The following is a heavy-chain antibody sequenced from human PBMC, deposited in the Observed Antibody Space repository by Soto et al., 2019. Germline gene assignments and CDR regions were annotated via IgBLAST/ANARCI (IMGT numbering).Heavy chain of an antibody. D-gene: IGHD3-3*01. CDR2: ISGSGGST. Sequence: AMSWVRQAPGKGLEWVSAISGSGGSTYYADSVKGRFTISRDNSKNTLYLQMNSLRAEDTAVYYCAKADYYDFWSGYRDYWGQGTLVTVSS. CDR3: AKADYYDFWSGYRDY. CDR1: A. V-gene: IGHV3-23*01. J-gene: IGHJ4*02.